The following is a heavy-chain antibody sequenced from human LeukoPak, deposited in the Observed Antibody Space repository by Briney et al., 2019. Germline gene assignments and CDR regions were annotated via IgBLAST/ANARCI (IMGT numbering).Heavy chain of an antibody. J-gene: IGHJ1*01. CDR3: ASVGFSDGDYVGYFQH. CDR1: GYTFTGYY. Sequence: GASVKVSCKASGYTFTGYYMHWVRQAPGQGLEWMGWINPSSGGTNYAQKFQGRVTMTRDTSISTAYMELSRLRSDDTAVYYCASVGFSDGDYVGYFQHWGQGTLVTVSS. CDR2: INPSSGGT. V-gene: IGHV1-2*02. D-gene: IGHD4-17*01.